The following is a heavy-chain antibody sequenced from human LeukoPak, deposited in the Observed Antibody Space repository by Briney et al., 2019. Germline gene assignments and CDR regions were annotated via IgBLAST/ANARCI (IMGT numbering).Heavy chain of an antibody. Sequence: GASVKVSCKASGYRFTTYGISWVRQAPGQGLEWMGWINIYSGNTDYTQNHQGRLTMATDTSTTAAYMELRSLRSDDTAVYYCVFGECSSTSCYPRRDHWGQGNLVTVSS. V-gene: IGHV1-18*01. CDR2: INIYSGNT. D-gene: IGHD2-2*01. J-gene: IGHJ4*02. CDR1: GYRFTTYG. CDR3: VFGECSSTSCYPRRDH.